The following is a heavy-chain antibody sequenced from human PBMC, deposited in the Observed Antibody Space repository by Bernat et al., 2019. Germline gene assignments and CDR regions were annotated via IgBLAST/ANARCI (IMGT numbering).Heavy chain of an antibody. CDR1: GFTFSSYG. Sequence: QVQLVESGGGVVQPRRSLRLSCAASGFTFSSYGMHWVRQAPGKGLEWVAVIWYDGSNKYYADSVKGRFTISRDNSKNTLYLQMNSLRAEDTAVYYCARDGGDRGSSFDYWGQGTLVTISS. J-gene: IGHJ4*02. CDR3: ARDGGDRGSSFDY. V-gene: IGHV3-33*01. D-gene: IGHD3-16*01. CDR2: IWYDGSNK.